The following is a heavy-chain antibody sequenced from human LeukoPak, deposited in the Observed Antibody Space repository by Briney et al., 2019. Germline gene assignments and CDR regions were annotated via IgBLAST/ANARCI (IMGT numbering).Heavy chain of an antibody. CDR2: ISSSSSYI. D-gene: IGHD1-1*01. V-gene: IGHV3-21*01. J-gene: IGHJ6*03. CDR3: ARALQQKNWNAITRLTTDYYMDV. Sequence: TGGCLRLSCAASGFTFSSYSMNWVREAPGKGLEWVSSISSSSSYIYYADSVKGRFTISRDNAKNSLYLQMNSLRAEDTAVYYCARALQQKNWNAITRLTTDYYMDVWGKGTTGTVSS. CDR1: GFTFSSYS.